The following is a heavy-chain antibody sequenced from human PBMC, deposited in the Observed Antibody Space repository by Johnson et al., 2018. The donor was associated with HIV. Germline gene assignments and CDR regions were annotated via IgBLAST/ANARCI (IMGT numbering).Heavy chain of an antibody. V-gene: IGHV3-66*02. CDR3: ARDGRDLVTRGYFDI. D-gene: IGHD3-9*01. CDR1: GITVSTNY. CDR2: IFTIGDT. J-gene: IGHJ3*02. Sequence: VLLVESGGGLVQPGGSLRLSCAASGITVSTNYMSWVRQAPGKGLEWVSLIFTIGDTSYADSVKGRFTISRDNSKNMVYLQMNSLRPEDTAVYYCARDGRDLVTRGYFDIWGQGTLVSVSS.